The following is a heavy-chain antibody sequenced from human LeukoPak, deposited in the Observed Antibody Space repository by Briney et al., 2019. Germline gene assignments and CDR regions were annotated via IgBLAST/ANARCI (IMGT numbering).Heavy chain of an antibody. CDR3: AKGGAYYDFWSGYRYYYYYGMDV. CDR2: IWYDGSNK. J-gene: IGHJ6*02. V-gene: IGHV3-33*06. Sequence: GGSLRLSCAASGFTFSSYGMHWVRQAPGKGLEWVAVIWYDGSNKYYADSVKGRFTISRDNSKNTLYLQMNSLRAEDTAVYYCAKGGAYYDFWSGYRYYYYYGMDVWGQGTTVTVSS. CDR1: GFTFSSYG. D-gene: IGHD3-3*01.